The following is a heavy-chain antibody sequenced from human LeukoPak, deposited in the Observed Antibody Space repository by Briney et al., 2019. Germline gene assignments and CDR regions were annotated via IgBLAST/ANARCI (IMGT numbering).Heavy chain of an antibody. CDR3: AKESEYSSSWYPRTHYYYYGMDV. J-gene: IGHJ6*02. CDR2: ISSDGSNA. D-gene: IGHD6-13*01. CDR1: GISFSTSG. Sequence: GGSLRLFCAASGISFSTSGMHWVRRAAGKGLEWVAFISSDGSNAYYADSVKGRFTISRDNSKNTLYLQMNSLRAEDTAVYYCAKESEYSSSWYPRTHYYYYGMDVWGQGTTVTVSS. V-gene: IGHV3-30*02.